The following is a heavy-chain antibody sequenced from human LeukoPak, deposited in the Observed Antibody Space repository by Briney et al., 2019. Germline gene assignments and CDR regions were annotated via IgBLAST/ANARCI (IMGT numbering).Heavy chain of an antibody. D-gene: IGHD3-10*01. CDR3: AKDPSVLLWFGEPYFDY. Sequence: GGSLRLSCAASGFTFSSYGMHWVRQAPGKGLEWVAVISYDGSNKYYADSVKGRFTISRDNSKNTLYLQMNSLRAEDTAVYYCAKDPSVLLWFGEPYFDYWGQGTLVTVSS. V-gene: IGHV3-30*18. J-gene: IGHJ4*02. CDR2: ISYDGSNK. CDR1: GFTFSSYG.